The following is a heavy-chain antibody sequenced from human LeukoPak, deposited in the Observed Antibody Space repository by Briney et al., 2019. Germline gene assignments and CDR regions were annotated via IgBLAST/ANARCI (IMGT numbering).Heavy chain of an antibody. CDR1: GFTFSDYY. Sequence: GGSLRLSCAASGFTFSDYYMSWIRQAPGKGLEWVSYISSSGSTIYYADSVKGRFTISRDNAKNSLYLQMNSLRAEDTAVYYCAGYYDTSGSHAFDIWGQGTMVTVSS. J-gene: IGHJ3*02. CDR3: AGYYDTSGSHAFDI. CDR2: ISSSGSTI. D-gene: IGHD3-22*01. V-gene: IGHV3-11*04.